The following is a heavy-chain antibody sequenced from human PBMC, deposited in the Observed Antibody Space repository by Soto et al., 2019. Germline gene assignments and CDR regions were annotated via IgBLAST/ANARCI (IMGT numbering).Heavy chain of an antibody. Sequence: QLQLQESGPGLVKPSETLSLTCTVSGGSISSSSYYWGWIRQPPGKGLEWIGSIYYSGSTYYNPSLKSRVTISVDTSKNQFSLKLSSVTAADTAVYYCARQSLFTKMTTVRNGRFDYWGQGTLVTVSS. D-gene: IGHD4-17*01. J-gene: IGHJ4*02. V-gene: IGHV4-39*01. CDR1: GGSISSSSYY. CDR3: ARQSLFTKMTTVRNGRFDY. CDR2: IYYSGST.